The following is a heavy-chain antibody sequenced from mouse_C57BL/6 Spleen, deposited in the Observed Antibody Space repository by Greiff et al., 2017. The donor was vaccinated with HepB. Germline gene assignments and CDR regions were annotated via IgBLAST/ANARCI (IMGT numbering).Heavy chain of an antibody. V-gene: IGHV1-80*01. J-gene: IGHJ4*01. CDR2: IYPGDGDT. D-gene: IGHD2-5*01. CDR1: GYAFSSYW. CDR3: ARGLAYYSNYRDYYAMDD. Sequence: QVQLQQSGAELVKPGASVKISCKASGYAFSSYWMNWVKQRPGKGLEWIGQIYPGDGDTNYNGKFKGKATLTADKSSSTAYMQLSSLTSEDSAVYFCARGLAYYSNYRDYYAMDDWGQGTSVTVSS.